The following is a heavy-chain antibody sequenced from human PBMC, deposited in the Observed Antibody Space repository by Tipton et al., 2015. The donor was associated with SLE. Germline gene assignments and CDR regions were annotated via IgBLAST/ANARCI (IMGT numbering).Heavy chain of an antibody. J-gene: IGHJ6*02. V-gene: IGHV4-34*01. CDR3: ARGEGNSSGWGHYYFYGMDV. CDR1: GGSISSYY. Sequence: TLSLTCTVSGGSISSYYWSWIRQPPGKGLEWIGEINHGGSTNYNPSLKTRVTMSVDTSKKQFSLKLGSVTAADTAVYYCARGEGNSSGWGHYYFYGMDVWGQGTTVTVSS. CDR2: INHGGST. D-gene: IGHD6-19*01.